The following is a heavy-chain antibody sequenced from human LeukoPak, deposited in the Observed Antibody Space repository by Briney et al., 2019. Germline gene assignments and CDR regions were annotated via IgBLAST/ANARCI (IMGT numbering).Heavy chain of an antibody. CDR3: AKVEMATITMDY. Sequence: GGSLRLSCAASGSTFSSYAMSWVRQAPGKGLEWVSAISGSGGSTYYADSVKGRFTISRDNSKNTLYLQMNSLRAEDTAVYYCAKVEMATITMDYWGQGTLVTVSS. J-gene: IGHJ4*02. CDR1: GSTFSSYA. V-gene: IGHV3-23*01. D-gene: IGHD5-24*01. CDR2: ISGSGGST.